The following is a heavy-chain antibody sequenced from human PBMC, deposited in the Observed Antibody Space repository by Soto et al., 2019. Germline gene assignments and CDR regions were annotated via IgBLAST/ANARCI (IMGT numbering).Heavy chain of an antibody. J-gene: IGHJ4*02. CDR3: ARLRRARDYYGSGSLDY. CDR1: GGSISSSSYY. D-gene: IGHD3-10*01. Sequence: QLQLQESGPGLVKPSETLSLTCTVSGGSISSSSYYWGWIHQPPGKGLEWIGSIYYSGSTYYNPSLKSRVTISVDTSKNQFSLKLSAVTAADTAVYYYARLRRARDYYGSGSLDYWGQGTMVTVSS. V-gene: IGHV4-39*01. CDR2: IYYSGST.